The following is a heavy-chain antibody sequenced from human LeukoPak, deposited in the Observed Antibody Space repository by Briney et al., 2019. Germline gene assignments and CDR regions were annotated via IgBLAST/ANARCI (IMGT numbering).Heavy chain of an antibody. Sequence: SETLSLTCTVSGGSISSGGYYWSWIRQHPGKGLEWIGYIYYSGSTYYNPSLKSRVTISVDTSKNQFSLKLSSVTAADTAVYYCARGQDGPFDYWGQGTLVTVSS. J-gene: IGHJ4*02. CDR1: GGSISSGGYY. V-gene: IGHV4-31*03. CDR3: ARGQDGPFDY. CDR2: IYYSGST.